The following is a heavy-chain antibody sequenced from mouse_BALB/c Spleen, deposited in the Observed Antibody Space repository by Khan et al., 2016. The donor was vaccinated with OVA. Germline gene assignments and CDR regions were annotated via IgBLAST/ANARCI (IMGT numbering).Heavy chain of an antibody. V-gene: IGHV1-77*01. CDR3: ARVDTTSLNY. Sequence: VQLKQSGAELARPGASVKMSCKASGYTFTDHYITWVKQRTGQGLEWIGEIYPGSGNIYYNANFKGKATLTADKSSSTAYMHLRSLTSEDSAVYFCARVDTTSLNYWGQGTTLTVSS. CDR2: IYPGSGNI. J-gene: IGHJ2*01. D-gene: IGHD4-1*02. CDR1: GYTFTDHY.